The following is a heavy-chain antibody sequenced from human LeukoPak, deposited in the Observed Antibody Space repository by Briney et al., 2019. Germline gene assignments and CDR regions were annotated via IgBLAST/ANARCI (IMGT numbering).Heavy chain of an antibody. CDR2: ISSSSSYI. CDR1: GFTFSSYS. J-gene: IGHJ4*02. D-gene: IGHD3-10*01. Sequence: KPGGSLRLSCAASGFTFSSYSMTWVRQAPGKGLEWVSSISSSSSYIYYADSVKGRFTISRDNAKNSLYLQMNSLRAEDTAVYYCARDLYYYGSGSLWPDYWGQGTLVTVSS. CDR3: ARDLYYYGSGSLWPDY. V-gene: IGHV3-21*01.